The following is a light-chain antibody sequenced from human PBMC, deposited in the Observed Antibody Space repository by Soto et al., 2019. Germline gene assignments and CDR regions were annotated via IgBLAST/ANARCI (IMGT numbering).Light chain of an antibody. Sequence: EVVLTQSPASLSLSPGDRATLSCRADQSVGDYVGWYQQKPGQPPRLLFFDASSRASGVPHRFSAGGSGTDFTLIISSLQPEDFAVYYCQQRVNWPPTFGGGTKVDIK. J-gene: IGKJ4*01. V-gene: IGKV3-11*01. CDR3: QQRVNWPPT. CDR1: QSVGDY. CDR2: DAS.